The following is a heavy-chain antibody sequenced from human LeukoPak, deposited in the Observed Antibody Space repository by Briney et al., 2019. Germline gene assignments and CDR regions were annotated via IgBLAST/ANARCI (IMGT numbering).Heavy chain of an antibody. Sequence: ASVKVSCKASGYTFSDYYMHWVRQAPGQGPEWMGRINPNSAGTKYAQKFQGRVTMTRETSISTAYMELSRLTSDYTAVYYCARHSKYANNWFDPWGQGTLVTVSA. V-gene: IGHV1-2*06. CDR1: GYTFSDYY. CDR3: ARHSKYANNWFDP. D-gene: IGHD4-11*01. CDR2: INPNSAGT. J-gene: IGHJ5*02.